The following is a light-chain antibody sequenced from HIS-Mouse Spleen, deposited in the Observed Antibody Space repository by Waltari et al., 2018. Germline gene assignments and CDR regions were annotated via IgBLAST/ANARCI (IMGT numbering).Light chain of an antibody. CDR3: QVWDSSSDHPYV. V-gene: IGLV3-21*03. CDR2: DDS. Sequence: SYVLTQPPSASGAPGKTARLTCGGNNIGRKSVQWYHQKPGQAPVLVVYDDSDRPSGIPERFSGSNSGNTATLTISRVEAGDEADYYCQVWDSSSDHPYVFGTGTKVTVL. CDR1: NIGRKS. J-gene: IGLJ1*01.